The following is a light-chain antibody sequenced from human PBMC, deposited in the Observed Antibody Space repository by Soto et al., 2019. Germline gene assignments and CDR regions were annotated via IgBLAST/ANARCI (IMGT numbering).Light chain of an antibody. CDR1: SSDVGGYNF. CDR3: SSYTSSRTVV. Sequence: QSALTQPASVSGSPGQSITISCTGTSSDVGGYNFVSWYQQHPGKAPKLMIYEVSNRPSGVSNRFSGSKSVNTASLTISGLQAEDEADYFCSSYTSSRTVVFGGGTKLTVL. V-gene: IGLV2-14*01. CDR2: EVS. J-gene: IGLJ2*01.